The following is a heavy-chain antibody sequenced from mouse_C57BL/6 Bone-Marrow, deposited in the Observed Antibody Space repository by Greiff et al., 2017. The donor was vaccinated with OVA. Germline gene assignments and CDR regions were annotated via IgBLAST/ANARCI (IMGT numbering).Heavy chain of an antibody. D-gene: IGHD2-3*01. CDR2: IHPSDSDT. Sequence: QVQLKESGAELVKPGASVKVSCKASGYTFTSYWMHWVKQRPGQGLEWIGRIHPSDSDTNYNQKFKGKATLTVDKSSSTAYMQLSSLTSEDSAVYYCAMGNDGYYDFDYWGQGTTLTVSS. CDR3: AMGNDGYYDFDY. J-gene: IGHJ2*01. V-gene: IGHV1-74*01. CDR1: GYTFTSYW.